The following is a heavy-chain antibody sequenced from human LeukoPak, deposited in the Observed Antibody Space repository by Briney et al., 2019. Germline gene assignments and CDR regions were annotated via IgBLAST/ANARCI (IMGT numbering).Heavy chain of an antibody. V-gene: IGHV1-46*01. D-gene: IGHD6-6*01. CDR3: VRGASSIAALNPFWYFDL. CDR2: INPSGGST. J-gene: IGHJ2*01. CDR1: GYTFTSYY. Sequence: ASVKVSCKASGYTFTSYYMHWVRQGPGQGLEWMGIINPSGGSTSCAQKFQGRVTMTRDTSTNTVYMELSSLRSEDTAVFYCVRGASSIAALNPFWYFDLWGRGTLVTVSS.